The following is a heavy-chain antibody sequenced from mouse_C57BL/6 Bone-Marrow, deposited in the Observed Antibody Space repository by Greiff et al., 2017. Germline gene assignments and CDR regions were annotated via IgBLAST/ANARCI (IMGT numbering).Heavy chain of an antibody. J-gene: IGHJ1*03. Sequence: VQLQQPGAELVRPGTSVKLSCKASGYTFTSYWMHWVKQRPGQGLEWIGVIDPSDSYTNYNQKFKGKATLTVDTSSSTAYMQLSSLTSEDSAVYYCARSSLRHWYFDVWGTGTTVTVSS. D-gene: IGHD1-2*01. V-gene: IGHV1-59*01. CDR2: IDPSDSYT. CDR1: GYTFTSYW. CDR3: ARSSLRHWYFDV.